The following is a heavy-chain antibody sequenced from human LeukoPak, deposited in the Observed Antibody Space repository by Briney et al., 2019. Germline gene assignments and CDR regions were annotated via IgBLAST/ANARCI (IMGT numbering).Heavy chain of an antibody. Sequence: SETLSLTCTVSGGSISSSSYYWGWIRQPPGKGLEWIGSIYYSRSTYYNPSLKSRVTISVDTSKNQFSLKLSSVTAADTAVYYCARHGNTVTGNWFDPWGQGTLVTVSS. CDR2: IYYSRST. CDR3: ARHGNTVTGNWFDP. CDR1: GGSISSSSYY. D-gene: IGHD4-17*01. V-gene: IGHV4-39*01. J-gene: IGHJ5*02.